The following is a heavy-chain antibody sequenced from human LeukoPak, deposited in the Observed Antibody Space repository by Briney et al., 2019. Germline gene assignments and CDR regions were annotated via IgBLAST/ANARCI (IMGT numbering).Heavy chain of an antibody. Sequence: SVKVSCKASGFTFTSSAVQWVRQARGQRLEWIGWIVVGSGNTNYAQKFQERVTITRDMSTSTAYMELSSLRSEDTAVYYCAAESERSSWYGYWGQGTLVTVSS. D-gene: IGHD6-13*01. CDR3: AAESERSSWYGY. J-gene: IGHJ4*02. V-gene: IGHV1-58*01. CDR1: GFTFTSSA. CDR2: IVVGSGNT.